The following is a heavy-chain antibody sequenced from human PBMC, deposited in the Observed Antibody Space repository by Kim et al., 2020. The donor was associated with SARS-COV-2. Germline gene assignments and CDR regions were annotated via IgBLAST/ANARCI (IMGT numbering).Heavy chain of an antibody. J-gene: IGHJ4*02. V-gene: IGHV3-23*01. CDR2: ISGSYGST. CDR3: AKRATSGSYFALFFDS. Sequence: GGSLRLSCAASGFTFSSYAMSWVRQAPGKGLEWVSVISGSYGSTSYADSVKGRFTISRDDSKNTLYLQMNSLRAEDTAVYYCAKRATSGSYFALFFDSWGQGTLVTVSS. CDR1: GFTFSSYA. D-gene: IGHD1-26*01.